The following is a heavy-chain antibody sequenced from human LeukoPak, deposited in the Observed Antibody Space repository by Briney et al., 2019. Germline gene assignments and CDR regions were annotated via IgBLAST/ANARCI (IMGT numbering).Heavy chain of an antibody. CDR1: GFTFSSYS. J-gene: IGHJ4*02. CDR3: ARDPWQGSTTLH. V-gene: IGHV3-48*01. Sequence: GGFLRLSCAAPGFTFSSYSMNWVRQAPGKGLEWVSYISGSSHTIYYADSVKGRFTISRDNSKSTLHLQMDTLRTEDTAMYYCARDPWQGSTTLHWGQGIMVTVSS. CDR2: ISGSSHTI. D-gene: IGHD1-26*01.